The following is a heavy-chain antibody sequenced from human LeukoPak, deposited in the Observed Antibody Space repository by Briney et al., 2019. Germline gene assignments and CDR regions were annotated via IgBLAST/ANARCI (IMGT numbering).Heavy chain of an antibody. D-gene: IGHD3-22*01. J-gene: IGHJ4*02. CDR3: AGRYYYDSSGFYGY. CDR1: GFTFSSYE. CDR2: ISNSGSTI. Sequence: GGSLRLSCAASGFTFSSYEMNWVRQAPGKGLEWVSYISNSGSTIYYADSVKGRFTISRDNAKNSLYLQMNSLRAEDTAVYFCAGRYYYDSSGFYGYWGQGTLVTVSS. V-gene: IGHV3-48*03.